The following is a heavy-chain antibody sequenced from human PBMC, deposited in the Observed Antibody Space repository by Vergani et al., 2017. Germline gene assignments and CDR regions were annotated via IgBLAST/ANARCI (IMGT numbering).Heavy chain of an antibody. V-gene: IGHV1-3*04. Sequence: QVQLVQSGAEVKKPGASVKVSCKASGYTFTSYAMHWVRQAPGQRLEWMGWINTGNGNTKYSQKFQGRVTITRDTSASTAYMELSSLRSEDTAVYYCARGGYCSSTSCYLYYYGMDVWGQGTTVTVSS. CDR2: INTGNGNT. CDR3: ARGGYCSSTSCYLYYYGMDV. D-gene: IGHD2-2*01. J-gene: IGHJ6*02. CDR1: GYTFTSYA.